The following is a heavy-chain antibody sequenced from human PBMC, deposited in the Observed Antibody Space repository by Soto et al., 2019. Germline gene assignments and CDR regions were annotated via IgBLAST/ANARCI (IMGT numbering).Heavy chain of an antibody. CDR1: GYTFSNYG. CDR3: ARWSAIVGGAEALDV. CDR2: LSAYNGDT. Sequence: VQLVQSGAEVKKPGASVRVSCKTSGYTFSNYGITWVRQAPGQGLEWMGWLSAYNGDTSSSEKLQDRFTMTTDTSTNTVYMDLRSLTSDDTAVYYCARWSAIVGGAEALDVWGQGTMVIVSS. V-gene: IGHV1-18*01. J-gene: IGHJ3*01. D-gene: IGHD1-26*01.